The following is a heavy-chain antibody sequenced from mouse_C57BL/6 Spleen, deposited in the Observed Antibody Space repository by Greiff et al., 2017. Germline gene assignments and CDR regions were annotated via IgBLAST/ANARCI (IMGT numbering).Heavy chain of an antibody. V-gene: IGHV1-47*01. Sequence: VQRVESGAELVKPGASVKMSCKASGYTFTTYPIEWMKQNHGKSLEWIGNFHPYNDDTKYNEKFKGKATLTVEKSSSTVYLELSRLTSDDSAVYYCARGLLRNYAMDYWGQGTSVTVSS. CDR2: FHPYNDDT. CDR3: ARGLLRNYAMDY. J-gene: IGHJ4*01. CDR1: GYTFTTYP. D-gene: IGHD2-3*01.